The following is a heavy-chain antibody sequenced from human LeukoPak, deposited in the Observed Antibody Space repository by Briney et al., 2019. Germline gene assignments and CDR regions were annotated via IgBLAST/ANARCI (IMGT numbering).Heavy chain of an antibody. CDR3: ARKTGDYGDYYYMDV. CDR2: IYTSGST. V-gene: IGHV4-4*07. J-gene: IGHJ6*03. Sequence: SETLSLTCTVSGGSTSSYYWSWIRQPAGKGLEWIGRIYTSGSTNYNPSLKSRVTISVDTSKNQFSLKLSSVTAADTAVYYCARKTGDYGDYYYMDVWGKGTTVTISS. CDR1: GGSTSSYY. D-gene: IGHD4-17*01.